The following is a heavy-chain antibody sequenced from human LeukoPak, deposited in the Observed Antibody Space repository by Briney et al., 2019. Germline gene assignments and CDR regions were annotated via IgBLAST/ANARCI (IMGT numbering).Heavy chain of an antibody. CDR1: GGSFSDYY. V-gene: IGHV4-34*01. D-gene: IGHD3-9*01. J-gene: IGHJ5*02. Sequence: SETLSLTCAVYGGSFSDYYWSWIRQPPGKGLEWIGEINHSGSTDYNPSLKSRVTISVDTSKNQFSLKLSSVTAADTAVYYCASGAFILTGYYWFDPRGQGTLVTVSS. CDR3: ASGAFILTGYYWFDP. CDR2: INHSGST.